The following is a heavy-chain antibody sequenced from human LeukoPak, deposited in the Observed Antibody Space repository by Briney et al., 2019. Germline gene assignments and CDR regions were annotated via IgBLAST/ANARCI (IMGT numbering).Heavy chain of an antibody. Sequence: GGSLRLSCAASGFTFSSYAMHWVRQAPGKGLEWVAVISYDGSNKYYADSVKGRFTISRDNSKNTLYLQMNSLRAEDTAVYYCARETTGYSSSWYFPNWFDPWGQGTLVTVSS. CDR3: ARETTGYSSSWYFPNWFDP. CDR2: ISYDGSNK. CDR1: GFTFSSYA. V-gene: IGHV3-30*04. J-gene: IGHJ5*02. D-gene: IGHD6-13*01.